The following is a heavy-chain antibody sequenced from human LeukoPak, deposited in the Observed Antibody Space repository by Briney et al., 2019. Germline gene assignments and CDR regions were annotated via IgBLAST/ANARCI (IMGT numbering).Heavy chain of an antibody. Sequence: QPGGSLRLSCAASGFTFSSYAMSWVRQAPGKGLEWVSAISGSGGRTYYADSVKGRFTISRDNSKNTLYLQMNSLRAEDTAVYYCAKDRITMIVVAPETDAFDIWGQGTMVTVSS. D-gene: IGHD3-22*01. CDR2: ISGSGGRT. CDR3: AKDRITMIVVAPETDAFDI. CDR1: GFTFSSYA. V-gene: IGHV3-23*01. J-gene: IGHJ3*02.